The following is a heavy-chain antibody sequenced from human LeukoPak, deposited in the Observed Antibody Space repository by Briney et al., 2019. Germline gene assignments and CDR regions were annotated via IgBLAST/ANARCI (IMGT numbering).Heavy chain of an antibody. D-gene: IGHD1-1*01. Sequence: ASVKVSCKASGYTFSSYAISWVRQAPGQGLEWMGWIIPNIGNTNYAQKFQGRVTMTTDTSTSTAYMELSSLRSDDTAVYSCASGAGTPGTYAYYVFVWGDGATVTISS. CDR3: ASGAGTPGTYAYYVFV. J-gene: IGHJ6*01. CDR2: IIPNIGNT. CDR1: GYTFSSYA. V-gene: IGHV1-18*01.